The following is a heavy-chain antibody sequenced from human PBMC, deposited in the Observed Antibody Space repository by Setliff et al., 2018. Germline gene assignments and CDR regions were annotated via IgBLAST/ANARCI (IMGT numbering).Heavy chain of an antibody. CDR1: GFTFNNYW. CDR3: ARLGAPASHDAFDI. J-gene: IGHJ3*02. Sequence: GESLKISCEAFGFTFNNYWMSWVRQAPGKGLEWVANIMQDGGAQYYLDSVKGRFTVSRDNSNNTLYLHMSSLRAEDTAVYFCARLGAPASHDAFDIWGQGTMVTVSS. CDR2: IMQDGGAQ. D-gene: IGHD6-25*01. V-gene: IGHV3-7*03.